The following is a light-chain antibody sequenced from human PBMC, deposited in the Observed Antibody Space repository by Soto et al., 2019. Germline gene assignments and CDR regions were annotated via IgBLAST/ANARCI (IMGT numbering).Light chain of an antibody. V-gene: IGLV2-14*03. CDR1: SGDLGAYKY. CDR3: SSYASSSTVV. Sequence: QSALTQPASVSGSPGQSITISCTGTSGDLGAYKYVSWYQQHPGKAPKLMIYDVSNRTSGVSNRFSGSKFSNTASLIISGLQAEDEADYSFSSYASSSTVVFGGGTKLTVL. CDR2: DVS. J-gene: IGLJ2*01.